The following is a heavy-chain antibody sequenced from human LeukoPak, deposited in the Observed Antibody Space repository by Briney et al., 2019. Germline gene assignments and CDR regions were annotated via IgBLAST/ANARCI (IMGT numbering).Heavy chain of an antibody. Sequence: PSETLSLTCTVSGGSISSSSYYWGWIRQPPGKGLEWIGEINHSGSTNYNPSLKSRVTISVDTSKNQFSLKLSSVTAADTAVYYCASTMVRGVIIGYWGQGTLVTVSS. CDR1: GGSISSSSYY. V-gene: IGHV4-39*07. CDR2: INHSGST. D-gene: IGHD3-10*01. CDR3: ASTMVRGVIIGY. J-gene: IGHJ4*02.